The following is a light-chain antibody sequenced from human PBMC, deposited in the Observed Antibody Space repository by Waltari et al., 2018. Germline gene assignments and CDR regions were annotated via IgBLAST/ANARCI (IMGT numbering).Light chain of an antibody. Sequence: EIALTPSPGTLSLSPGERATLSCRASQSVSDSYLAWYQQRPGQPPRLLIYGASSRATGVPDRFSGSASGTDFTFTISRLEPEDFAVYYCQQFSSSPPAWTFGQGTKVEIK. CDR3: QQFSSSPPAWT. CDR2: GAS. CDR1: QSVSDSY. V-gene: IGKV3-20*01. J-gene: IGKJ1*01.